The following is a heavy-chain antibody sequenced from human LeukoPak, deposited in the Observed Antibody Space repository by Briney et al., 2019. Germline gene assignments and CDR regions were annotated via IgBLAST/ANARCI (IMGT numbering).Heavy chain of an antibody. CDR3: ARDLGYYGSGSYD. Sequence: GGSLRLSCAASGFTFSNHEMNWVRQAPGKGLEWVSYISSSGSNIYYADSVKGRFTISRDNAKNSLYLQMNSLRAEDTAVYYRARDLGYYGSGSYDWGQGTLVTVSS. CDR2: ISSSGSNI. D-gene: IGHD3-10*01. CDR1: GFTFSNHE. V-gene: IGHV3-48*03. J-gene: IGHJ4*02.